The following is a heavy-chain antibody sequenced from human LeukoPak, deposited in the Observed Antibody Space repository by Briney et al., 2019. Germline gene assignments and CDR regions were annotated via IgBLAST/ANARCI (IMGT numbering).Heavy chain of an antibody. CDR1: GCTFTGYH. D-gene: IGHD6-6*01. V-gene: IGHV1-2*02. CDR3: AREGSGSSGFDY. CDR2: ISPNSGGS. J-gene: IGHJ4*02. Sequence: ASVKVSCKASGCTFTGYHMHWVRQAPGQGLEWMGWISPNSGGSNYAQRFQGRVTMTRDTSISTAYMELSRLTSDDTAVYYCAREGSGSSGFDYWGQGTLVTVSS.